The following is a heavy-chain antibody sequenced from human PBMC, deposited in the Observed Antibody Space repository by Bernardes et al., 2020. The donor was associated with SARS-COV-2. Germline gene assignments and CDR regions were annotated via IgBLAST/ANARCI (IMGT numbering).Heavy chain of an antibody. CDR3: ARDAHYSGSDKDVGFDP. CDR1: GGSISSYY. V-gene: IGHV4-4*07. Sequence: SETLSLTCTVSGGSISSYYWSWIRQPAGKGLEWIGRIYTSGSTNYNPSLKSRVTMSVDTSKNQFSLKLSSVTAADTAVYYCARDAHYSGSDKDVGFDPWGQGTLVTVSS. J-gene: IGHJ5*02. CDR2: IYTSGST. D-gene: IGHD1-26*01.